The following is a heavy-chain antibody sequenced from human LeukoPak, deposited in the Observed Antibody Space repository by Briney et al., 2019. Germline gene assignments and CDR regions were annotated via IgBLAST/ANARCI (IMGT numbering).Heavy chain of an antibody. Sequence: GGSLRLSCAVSGLTFGNYLMSWVRQAPGKGLEWVASIKQDGSEKYFVDSVRGRFTISRDNAKNSLYLQMNSLRAEDTAVYYCARGTGWFNDYWGQGTLVTVSS. D-gene: IGHD3-10*01. CDR1: GLTFGNYL. CDR2: IKQDGSEK. J-gene: IGHJ4*02. CDR3: ARGTGWFNDY. V-gene: IGHV3-7*01.